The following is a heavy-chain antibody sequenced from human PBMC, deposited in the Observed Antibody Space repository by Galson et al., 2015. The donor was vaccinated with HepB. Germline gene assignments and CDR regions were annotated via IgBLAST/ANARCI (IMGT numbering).Heavy chain of an antibody. CDR1: GFTVSSNY. D-gene: IGHD3-10*01. V-gene: IGHV3-53*01. CDR2: IYSGGST. J-gene: IGHJ4*02. Sequence: SLRLSCAASGFTVSSNYMSWVRQAPGKGLEWVSVIYSGGSTYYADSVKGRFTISRDSSKNTLYLQMNSLRAEDTAVYYCARDHPHSGCDYWGQGTLVTVSS. CDR3: ARDHPHSGCDY.